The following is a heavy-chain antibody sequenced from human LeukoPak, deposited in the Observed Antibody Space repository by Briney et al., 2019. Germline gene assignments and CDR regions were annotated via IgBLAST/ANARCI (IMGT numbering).Heavy chain of an antibody. D-gene: IGHD2-15*01. CDR2: IYYSGST. Sequence: PSETLSLTCTVSGGSISGGDYYWGWIRQPPGKGLEWIGSIYYSGSTYYNPSLKSRVTISVDTSKNQFSLKLSSVTAADTAVYYCARAPVVVVETAASWFDPWGQGTLVTVSS. CDR3: ARAPVVVVETAASWFDP. V-gene: IGHV4-39*07. J-gene: IGHJ5*02. CDR1: GGSISGGDYY.